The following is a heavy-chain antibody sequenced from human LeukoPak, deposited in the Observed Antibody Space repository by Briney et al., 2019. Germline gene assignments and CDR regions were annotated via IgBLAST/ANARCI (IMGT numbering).Heavy chain of an antibody. CDR2: IYYSGST. Sequence: SETLSLTCTVSGGSISSYYWSWIRQPPGKGLEWIGYIYYSGSTNYNPSFKSRVTISVDTSKNQFSLKLSSVTTADTAVYYCAMGSDYLPPDYWGQGTLVTVSS. V-gene: IGHV4-59*01. D-gene: IGHD4-17*01. CDR1: GGSISSYY. CDR3: AMGSDYLPPDY. J-gene: IGHJ4*02.